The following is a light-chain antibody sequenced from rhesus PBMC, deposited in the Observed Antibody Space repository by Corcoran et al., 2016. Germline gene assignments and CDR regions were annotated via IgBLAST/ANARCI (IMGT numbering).Light chain of an antibody. V-gene: IGKV1-74*01. CDR2: DAS. CDR1: QGISKY. Sequence: DIQMTQSPSSLSASVGDTVTITCQASQGISKYLAWYQQKPGKAPKLLIYDASTLQSGVPSRFSGSGSGTDYTFTISSLQPEDVATYYCQHTYGTPYSFGQGTKVEIK. J-gene: IGKJ2*01. CDR3: QHTYGTPYS.